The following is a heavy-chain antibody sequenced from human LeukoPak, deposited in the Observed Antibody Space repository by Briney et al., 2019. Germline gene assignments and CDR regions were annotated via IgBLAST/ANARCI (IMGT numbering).Heavy chain of an antibody. CDR1: GGTFSRYT. Sequence: SVKVSCKASGGTFSRYTISWVRQAPGQGLEWMGRIIPILGIANYAQKFQGRVTIRPEDTAVYYCARDPPGTVTTGISVASVADYWGQGTLVTVSS. J-gene: IGHJ4*02. CDR3: VADY. D-gene: IGHD4-11*01. CDR2: IIPILGIA. V-gene: IGHV1-69*02.